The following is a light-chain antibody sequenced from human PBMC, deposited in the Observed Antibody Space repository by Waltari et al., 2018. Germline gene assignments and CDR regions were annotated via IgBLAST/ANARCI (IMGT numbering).Light chain of an antibody. V-gene: IGLV1-51*02. CDR1: SSNIGNNY. J-gene: IGLJ7*01. CDR3: GTWDSSLSGAV. Sequence: QSVLTQPPSVSAAPGQRVTISCSGGSSNIGNNYVSWYRQFPGTAPKLLIPEDSARPSGIPGRFSGSKSGTSATLDITGLQAGDEADYYCGTWDSSLSGAVCGGGTHLTVL. CDR2: EDS.